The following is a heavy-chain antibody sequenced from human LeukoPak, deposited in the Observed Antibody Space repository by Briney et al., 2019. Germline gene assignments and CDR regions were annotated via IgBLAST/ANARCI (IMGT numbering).Heavy chain of an antibody. CDR3: ARVFWQQLARGYYYYMDV. D-gene: IGHD6-13*01. Sequence: GASVKVSCKASGYTFTSYAMHWVRQAPGQRLEWMGWINAGNGNTKYSQKFQGRVTITRDTSASTAYMELSSLRSEDTAVYYCARVFWQQLARGYYYYMDVWGKGTTVTVSS. J-gene: IGHJ6*03. CDR1: GYTFTSYA. CDR2: INAGNGNT. V-gene: IGHV1-3*01.